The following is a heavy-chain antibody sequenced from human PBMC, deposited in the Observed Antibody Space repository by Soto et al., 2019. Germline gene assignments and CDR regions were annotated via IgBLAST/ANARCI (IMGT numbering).Heavy chain of an antibody. Sequence: QVQLVESGGGVVQPGRSLRLSCAASGFTFSSYGMHWVRQAPGKGLEWVAVIWYDGSNKYYADSGKGRFTIYRDNSKNMLYLQMNSLRAEDTAVYYCARARYSVSYYAGDYWGQGTLVTVSS. J-gene: IGHJ4*02. CDR1: GFTFSSYG. D-gene: IGHD1-26*01. CDR3: ARARYSVSYYAGDY. CDR2: IWYDGSNK. V-gene: IGHV3-33*01.